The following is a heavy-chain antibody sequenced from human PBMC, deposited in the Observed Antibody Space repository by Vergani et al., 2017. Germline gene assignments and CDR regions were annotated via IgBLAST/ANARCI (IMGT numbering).Heavy chain of an antibody. CDR1: GYSFTSYW. J-gene: IGHJ6*02. V-gene: IGHV5-51*01. CDR2: IYPGDSDT. Sequence: EVQLVPSGAEVKKPGESLKISCKGSGYSFTSYWIGWVRQMPGKGLEWMGIIYPGDSDTRYSPSFQGQVTISADKSISTAYLQWSSLKASDTAMYYCARSLAAAFYYYGMDVWGQGTTVTVSS. D-gene: IGHD6-13*01. CDR3: ARSLAAAFYYYGMDV.